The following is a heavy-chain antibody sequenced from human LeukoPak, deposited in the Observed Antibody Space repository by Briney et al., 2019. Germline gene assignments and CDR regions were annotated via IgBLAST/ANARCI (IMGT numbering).Heavy chain of an antibody. CDR2: INAGNGNT. Sequence: GASVKVSCKASGHTFTSYAMHWVRQAPGQRLEWMGWINAGNGNTKYSQKFQGRVTITRDTSASTAYMELSSLRSEDTAVYYCARSSTIVVVTPTNYWGQGTLVTVSS. V-gene: IGHV1-3*01. J-gene: IGHJ4*02. D-gene: IGHD3-22*01. CDR3: ARSSTIVVVTPTNY. CDR1: GHTFTSYA.